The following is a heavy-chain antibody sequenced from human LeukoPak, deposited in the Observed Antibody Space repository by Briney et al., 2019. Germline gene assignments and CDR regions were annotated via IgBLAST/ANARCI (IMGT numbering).Heavy chain of an antibody. D-gene: IGHD4-17*01. CDR3: ARMHDYGDYYFDY. CDR1: GGSISGSNYY. J-gene: IGHJ4*02. CDR2: MYYSGSS. V-gene: IGHV4-39*01. Sequence: PSETLSLTCSVSGGSISGSNYYWGWIRQPPGKGLGWIGSMYYSGSSYYNPSLKSRVTISVDTSKDQFSLKLRAVTAADTAVYYCARMHDYGDYYFDYWGQGTLVTVSS.